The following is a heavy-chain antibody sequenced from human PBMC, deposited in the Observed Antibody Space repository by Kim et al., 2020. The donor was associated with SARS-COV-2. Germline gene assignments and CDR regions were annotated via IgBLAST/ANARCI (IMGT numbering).Heavy chain of an antibody. V-gene: IGHV3-30*18. CDR1: GFTFSSYG. J-gene: IGHJ4*01. CDR2: ISYDGSNK. CDR3: AKGPAEWLRFERLFDY. Sequence: GGSLRLSCAASGFTFSSYGMHWVRQAPGKGLEWVAVISYDGSNKYYADSVKGRFTISRDNSKNTLYLQMNSLRAEDTAVYYCAKGPAEWLRFERLFDYWG. D-gene: IGHD5-12*01.